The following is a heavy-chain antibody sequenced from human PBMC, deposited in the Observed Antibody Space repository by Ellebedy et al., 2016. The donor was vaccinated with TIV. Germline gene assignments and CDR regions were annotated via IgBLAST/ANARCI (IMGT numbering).Heavy chain of an antibody. Sequence: GESLKISCAASGFTFSSYGMHWVRQAPGKGLEWVAVIWYDGSNKYYADSVKGRFTISRDNSKNTLYLQMDSLRDEDTAVYYCAAGYSGGLYGIDYWGQGTLVIVSS. CDR1: GFTFSSYG. J-gene: IGHJ4*02. D-gene: IGHD6-19*01. V-gene: IGHV3-33*01. CDR2: IWYDGSNK. CDR3: AAGYSGGLYGIDY.